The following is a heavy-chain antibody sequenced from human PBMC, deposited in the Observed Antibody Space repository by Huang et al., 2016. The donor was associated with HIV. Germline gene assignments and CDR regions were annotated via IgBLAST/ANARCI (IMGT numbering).Heavy chain of an antibody. CDR3: AKVGSGSSYFYYYMDV. D-gene: IGHD6-19*01. CDR1: GGSFSRDV. CDR2: IIPVSETT. Sequence: QVQLVQSGAEVRKPGSSVRVSCKASGGSFSRDVISWVRQAPGKGLEWMGGIIPVSETTNYAQNFQGRGAMTADESTRTVYMELMRLRSDDTAVYYCAKVGSGSSYFYYYMDVWGKGTTVTVSS. V-gene: IGHV1-69*13. J-gene: IGHJ6*03.